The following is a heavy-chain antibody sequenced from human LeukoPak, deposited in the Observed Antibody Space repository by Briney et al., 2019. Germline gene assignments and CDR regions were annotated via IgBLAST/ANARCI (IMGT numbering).Heavy chain of an antibody. V-gene: IGHV5-10-1*01. CDR3: ARQRSGDWFDP. CDR1: GYSFSSYW. D-gene: IGHD3-10*01. CDR2: IDPSDAYT. Sequence: GEPLRIPGKASGYSFSSYWSTGARQMPGKGLEWMGKIDPSDAYTNYSPSFQGHATISADKSISTSYLQWTSLKASDTAMYYCARQRSGDWFDPWGEGTLVTVSS. J-gene: IGHJ5*02.